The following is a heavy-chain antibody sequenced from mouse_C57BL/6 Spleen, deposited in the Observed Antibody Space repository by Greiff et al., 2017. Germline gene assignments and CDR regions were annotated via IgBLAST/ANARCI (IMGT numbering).Heavy chain of an antibody. CDR3: AYYGSRRDWYFDV. V-gene: IGHV1-81*01. Sequence: QVQLKQSGAELARPGASVKLSCKASGYTFTSYGISWVKQRTGQGLEWIGEIYPRSGNTYYNEKFKGKATLTADKSSSTAYMELRSLTSEDSAVYFCAYYGSRRDWYFDVWGTGTTVTVSS. CDR2: IYPRSGNT. D-gene: IGHD1-1*01. J-gene: IGHJ1*03. CDR1: GYTFTSYG.